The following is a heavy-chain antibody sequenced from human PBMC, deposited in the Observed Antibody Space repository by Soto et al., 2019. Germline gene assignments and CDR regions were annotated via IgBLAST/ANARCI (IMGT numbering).Heavy chain of an antibody. J-gene: IGHJ4*02. D-gene: IGHD4-17*01. CDR3: TRARYGDYAVDY. CDR1: GFTFGDYA. CDR2: IRSKAYGGTT. V-gene: IGHV3-49*04. Sequence: PGGSLRLSCTASGFTFGDYAMSWVRQAPGKGLEWVGFIRSKAYGGTTEYAASVKGRFTISRDDSKSIAYLQMNSLKTEDTVVYYCTRARYGDYAVDYWGQGTLVTVSS.